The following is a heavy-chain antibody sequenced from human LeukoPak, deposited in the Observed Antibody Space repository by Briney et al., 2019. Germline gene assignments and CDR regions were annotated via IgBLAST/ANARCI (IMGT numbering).Heavy chain of an antibody. J-gene: IGHJ4*02. V-gene: IGHV3-23*01. CDR2: ITVSGSST. CDR1: GFTFSSYA. CDR3: AKNKASGWLQSFDY. Sequence: PGGSLRLSCAASGFTFSSYALSWVRQAPGKGLEWVSAITVSGSSTYYADSVKGRFTISRDNSKNTLYLQMNSLRAEDTAVYYCAKNKASGWLQSFDYWGQGTLVTVSS. D-gene: IGHD5-24*01.